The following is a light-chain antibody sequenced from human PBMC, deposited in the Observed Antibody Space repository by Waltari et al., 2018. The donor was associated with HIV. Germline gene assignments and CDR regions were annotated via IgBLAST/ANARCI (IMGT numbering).Light chain of an antibody. CDR3: CSYAGSRTWV. CDR2: DVF. J-gene: IGLJ3*02. CDR1: RSAVDGYNF. V-gene: IGLV2-23*02. Sequence: QSALTQPASVSGSPGQSISIPCTGTRSAVDGYNFVSWYQQHPGKAPKLIIFDVFKRPSGVSVRFSGSKSGNTASLTISGLQSEDEADYYCCSYAGSRTWVFGGGTKVTVL.